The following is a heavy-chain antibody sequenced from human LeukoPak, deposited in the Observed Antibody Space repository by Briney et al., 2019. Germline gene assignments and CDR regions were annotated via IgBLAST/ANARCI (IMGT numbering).Heavy chain of an antibody. Sequence: PGGSLRLSCAASGFSFSTYTMNWVRQAPGKGLEWVSSISSSGSHTYFADSVKGRFTITRDNTKKSLYLQVNSLRAEDTAMYYCASRNSALSFDYWGQGTLVTVSS. CDR3: ASRNSALSFDY. CDR1: GFSFSTYT. J-gene: IGHJ4*02. D-gene: IGHD3-16*02. V-gene: IGHV3-21*01. CDR2: ISSSGSHT.